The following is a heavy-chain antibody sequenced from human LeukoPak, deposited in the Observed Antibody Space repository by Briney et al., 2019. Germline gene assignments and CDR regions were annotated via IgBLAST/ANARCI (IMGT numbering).Heavy chain of an antibody. CDR2: ISSSGSTI. D-gene: IGHD3-10*01. CDR1: GFTFSSYG. V-gene: IGHV3-48*04. Sequence: PGGSLRLSCVPSGFTFSSYGMHWVRQAPGKGLEWVSYISSSGSTIYYADSVKGRFTISRDNAKNSLYLQMNSLRAEDTAVYYCARVSPYGSGSYTYYYYYYGMDVWGQGTTVTVSS. J-gene: IGHJ6*02. CDR3: ARVSPYGSGSYTYYYYYYGMDV.